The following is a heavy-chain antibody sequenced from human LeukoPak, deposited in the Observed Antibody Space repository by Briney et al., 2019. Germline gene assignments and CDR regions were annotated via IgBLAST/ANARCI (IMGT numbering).Heavy chain of an antibody. J-gene: IGHJ6*02. D-gene: IGHD3-3*02. CDR2: ISAYNGNT. CDR3: ARDVSARYYYYGMDA. Sequence: ASVTVSCTASGYTFISYGITWVRQAPGQGLEWMGWISAYNGNTNYAQKLQGRVTMTTDTSTSTAYMELRSLRSDDTAVYYCARDVSARYYYYGMDAWGQGTTVTVSS. V-gene: IGHV1-18*01. CDR1: GYTFISYG.